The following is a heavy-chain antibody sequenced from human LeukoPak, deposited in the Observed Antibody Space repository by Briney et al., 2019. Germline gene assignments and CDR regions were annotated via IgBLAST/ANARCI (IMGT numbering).Heavy chain of an antibody. CDR3: ARDDVPVI. V-gene: IGHV3-53*01. D-gene: IGHD2/OR15-2a*01. Sequence: PGGSLRLSCAASGFSVSDYYMNWVRQAPGKGLEWVSFIYSDGSTYYADSVKGRFTISTDNSKNTLYLQMNSLRVEDTAVYYCARDDVPVIWGQGTLVTVSS. CDR2: IYSDGST. J-gene: IGHJ4*02. CDR1: GFSVSDYY.